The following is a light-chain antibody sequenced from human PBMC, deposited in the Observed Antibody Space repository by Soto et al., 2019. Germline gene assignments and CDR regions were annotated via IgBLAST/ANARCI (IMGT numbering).Light chain of an antibody. CDR3: QHYNSYSEA. V-gene: IGKV1-5*01. J-gene: IGKJ1*01. CDR1: QTISSW. Sequence: DIQMTHSPSTLSGSVGDIVTITCRASQTISSWLAWYQQKPGKAPDLLIYAASRLQSGVPSRFSGNGSDTDFTLTISSLQPDDFATYYCQHYNSYSEAFGQGTKVDIK. CDR2: AAS.